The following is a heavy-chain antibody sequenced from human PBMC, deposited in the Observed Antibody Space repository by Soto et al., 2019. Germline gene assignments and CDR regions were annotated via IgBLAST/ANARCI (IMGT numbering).Heavy chain of an antibody. J-gene: IGHJ6*02. CDR2: IYCNDDK. CDR3: AHRKAYYDFWSGYYVGIMDV. V-gene: IGHV2-5*01. CDR1: GFSPSTSGVG. D-gene: IGHD3-3*01. Sequence: KSGPTLVNPTQTLTLTCTFSGFSPSTSGVGVGWIRQPPGKALEWLALIYCNDDKRYSPSLKSRLTITKDNSKNQVVLTKTNMDPVDTATYLCAHRKAYYDFWSGYYVGIMDVWGQGTTVTVSS.